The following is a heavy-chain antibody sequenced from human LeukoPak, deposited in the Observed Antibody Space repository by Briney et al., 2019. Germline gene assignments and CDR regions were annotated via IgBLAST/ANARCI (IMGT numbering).Heavy chain of an antibody. J-gene: IGHJ5*01. D-gene: IGHD4-11*01. CDR1: GFTFSSYT. CDR2: ISSSSTYI. V-gene: IGHV3-21*01. Sequence: GGSLRPSCAASGFTFSSYTMNWVRQAPGKGLEWVSSISSSSTYIYYADSVKGRFTISRDNAKNSLYLQMNSLRVEDTAVYYCARSTTVKDWFDSWGQGTLVTVSS. CDR3: ARSTTVKDWFDS.